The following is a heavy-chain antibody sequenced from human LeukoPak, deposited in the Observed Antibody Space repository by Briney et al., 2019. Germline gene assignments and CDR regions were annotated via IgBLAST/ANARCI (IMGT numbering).Heavy chain of an antibody. CDR3: ARAWYSSGWFTSSDLSWFDP. CDR2: INPNSGGT. Sequence: ASVKVSCKASGYTFTGYYMHWVRQAPGQGLELMGWINPNSGGTNYAQKFQGRVTMTRDTSISTAYMELSRLRSDDTAVYYCARAWYSSGWFTSSDLSWFDPWGQGTLVTVSS. CDR1: GYTFTGYY. D-gene: IGHD6-19*01. V-gene: IGHV1-2*02. J-gene: IGHJ5*02.